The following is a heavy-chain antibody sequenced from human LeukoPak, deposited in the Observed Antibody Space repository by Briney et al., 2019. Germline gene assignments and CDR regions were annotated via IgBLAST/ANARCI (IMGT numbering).Heavy chain of an antibody. D-gene: IGHD6-13*01. CDR3: ASDRPGYSSSWYSGNWFDP. CDR2: IIPIFGTA. Sequence: SVKVSCKASGGTFSSYAISWVRQAPGQGLEWMGGIIPIFGTANYAQKFQGRVTITTDESTSTAYMALSSLRSEDTAVYYCASDRPGYSSSWYSGNWFDPWGQGTLVTVSS. CDR1: GGTFSSYA. V-gene: IGHV1-69*05. J-gene: IGHJ5*02.